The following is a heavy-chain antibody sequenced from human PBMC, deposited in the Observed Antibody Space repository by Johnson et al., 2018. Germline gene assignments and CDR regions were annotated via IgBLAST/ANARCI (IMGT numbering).Heavy chain of an antibody. Sequence: VQLVESGGGLVQPGGSLRLSCAASGFTVSSNYMSWVRQAPGKGLEWGSVIYRGGSTYYADSVKGRFTISRDNSKNTLYLQMNSLRPEDTAVYYCARHRRGFYYYYYMDVGGKVTTVTVS. CDR3: ARHRRGFYYYYYMDV. CDR1: GFTVSSNY. CDR2: IYRGGST. V-gene: IGHV3-66*02. J-gene: IGHJ6*03. D-gene: IGHD3-16*01.